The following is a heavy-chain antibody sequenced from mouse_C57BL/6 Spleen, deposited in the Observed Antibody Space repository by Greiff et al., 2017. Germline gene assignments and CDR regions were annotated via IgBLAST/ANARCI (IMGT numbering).Heavy chain of an antibody. CDR3: ARSEYGDY. Sequence: QVQLKQSGAELVRPGTSVKVSCKASGYAFTNYLIEWVKQRPGQGLEWIGVINPGSGGTHYNEKFKGKATLTADKSSSTAYMQLSSLTSEDSAVYFCARSEYGDYWGQGTTRTVSS. CDR2: INPGSGGT. CDR1: GYAFTNYL. V-gene: IGHV1-54*01. D-gene: IGHD1-1*02. J-gene: IGHJ2*01.